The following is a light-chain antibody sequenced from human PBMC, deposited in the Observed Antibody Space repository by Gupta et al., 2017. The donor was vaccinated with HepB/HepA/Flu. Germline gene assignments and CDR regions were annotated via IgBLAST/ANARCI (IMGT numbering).Light chain of an antibody. Sequence: DIVLPQSPASLAVSLAERATVNCTSRRSLYFSSNNETYLAWYQQTAGQPTKLLIYWAFMRRAGLPDRISGSSSGADFTLSISIQPADDVTVYYCHRYVNLPKTFGPGTNVEIK. CDR1: RSLYFSSNNETY. CDR3: HRYVNLPKT. CDR2: WAF. V-gene: IGKV4-1*01. J-gene: IGKJ1*01.